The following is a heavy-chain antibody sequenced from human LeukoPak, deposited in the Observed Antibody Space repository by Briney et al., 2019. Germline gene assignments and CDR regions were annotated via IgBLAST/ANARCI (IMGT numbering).Heavy chain of an antibody. J-gene: IGHJ4*02. D-gene: IGHD3-10*01. CDR2: ISSSGSTI. V-gene: IGHV3-48*03. CDR1: GFTFSSYE. CDR3: ARDYYGSPTH. Sequence: GGSLRLSCAASGFTFSSYEMNWVRQAPGKGLEWVSYISSSGSTIYYADSVKGRFTISRDNAKNSLYLQMNSLRAEDTAVYYCARDYYGSPTHWGQGTLVTVSS.